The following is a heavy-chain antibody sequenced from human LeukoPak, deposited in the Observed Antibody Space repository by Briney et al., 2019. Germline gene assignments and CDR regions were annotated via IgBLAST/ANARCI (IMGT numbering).Heavy chain of an antibody. CDR2: IIPIFGAA. CDR1: GGTFSSYA. V-gene: IGHV1-69*13. J-gene: IGHJ4*02. CDR3: AKGSTPEGELRHDY. D-gene: IGHD1-26*01. Sequence: SVTVSCTASGGTFSSYAISWVRQAPGQGLEWMGGIIPIFGAANYAQKFQGRVTITADESTSTAYMELSSLRSEDTAVYYCAKGSTPEGELRHDYWGQGTLVTVSS.